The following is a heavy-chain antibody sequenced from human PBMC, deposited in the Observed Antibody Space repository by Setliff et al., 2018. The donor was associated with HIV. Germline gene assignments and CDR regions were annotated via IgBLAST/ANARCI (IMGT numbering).Heavy chain of an antibody. Sequence: LSLTCAVSGYSISSGFYWSWIRQPAGKGPEWLGHVYTSGNTYYDPSLASRVAISLDRSKNQFSLKLDSVTAADTALYFCARGRGAWFEGSWFDPWGQGILVTVSS. D-gene: IGHD6-19*01. CDR2: VYTSGNT. CDR3: ARGRGAWFEGSWFDP. J-gene: IGHJ5*02. V-gene: IGHV4-61*09. CDR1: GYSISSGFY.